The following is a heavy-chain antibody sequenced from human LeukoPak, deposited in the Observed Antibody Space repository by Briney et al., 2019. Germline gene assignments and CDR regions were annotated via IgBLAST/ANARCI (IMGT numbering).Heavy chain of an antibody. CDR3: ARENSGSYREFDY. Sequence: SETLSLTCTVSGGSISSYYWSWIRQPAGKGLEWIGRIYTSGSTNYNASLKSRVNMSLDTSKNQFSLKLSSVTAADTAVFYCARENSGSYREFDYRGQGTLVTVSS. CDR1: GGSISSYY. CDR2: IYTSGST. D-gene: IGHD1-26*01. J-gene: IGHJ4*02. V-gene: IGHV4-4*07.